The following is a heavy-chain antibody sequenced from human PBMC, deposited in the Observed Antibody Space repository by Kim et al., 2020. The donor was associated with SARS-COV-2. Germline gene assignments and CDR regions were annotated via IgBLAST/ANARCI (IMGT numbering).Heavy chain of an antibody. D-gene: IGHD6-6*01. CDR1: GYTFTSYG. CDR2: ISAYNGNT. CDR3: ARDIKAARPRRCPTPHSGKCYYGMDV. V-gene: IGHV1-18*01. J-gene: IGHJ6*02. Sequence: ASVKVSCKASGYTFTSYGISWVRQAPGQGLEWMGWISAYNGNTNYAQKLQGRVTMTTDTSTSTAYMELRSLRSDDTAVYYCARDIKAARPRRCPTPHSGKCYYGMDVWGQGTTVTVSS.